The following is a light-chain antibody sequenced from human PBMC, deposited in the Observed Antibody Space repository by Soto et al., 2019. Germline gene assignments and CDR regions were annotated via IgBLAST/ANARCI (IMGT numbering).Light chain of an antibody. CDR3: QQYDDSPST. Sequence: EIVLTQSPGTLSLSPGERATLSCRASQSVSRSSLVWYKQKPGQALMLLIYGASNRATGIQDRFSGSGAGTDFALTISRLEPEDFAVYYCQQYDDSPSTFGQGTKLESK. J-gene: IGKJ2*01. V-gene: IGKV3-20*01. CDR2: GAS. CDR1: QSVSRSS.